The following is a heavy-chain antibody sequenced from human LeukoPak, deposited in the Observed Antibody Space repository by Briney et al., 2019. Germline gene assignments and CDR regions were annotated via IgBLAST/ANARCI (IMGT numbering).Heavy chain of an antibody. V-gene: IGHV3-48*04. CDR1: GFILSGNG. D-gene: IGHD5-24*01. J-gene: IGHJ4*02. CDR3: ARGRLQLHSLGY. Sequence: PGGSLRLSCAASGFILSGNGMHWVRQAPGKGLEWVSYISSSGSTIYYADSVKGRFTISRDNDKNSLYLQMNSLRAEDTAVYYCARGRLQLHSLGYWGQGTLVTVSS. CDR2: ISSSGSTI.